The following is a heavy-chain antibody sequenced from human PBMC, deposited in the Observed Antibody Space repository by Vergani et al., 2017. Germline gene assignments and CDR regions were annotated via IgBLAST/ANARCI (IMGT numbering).Heavy chain of an antibody. V-gene: IGHV3-23*01. J-gene: IGHJ1*01. CDR3: TTAWGLYYLHGEYFQY. D-gene: IGHD3-10*01. CDR1: GLTFDTYT. Sequence: EVQLLESGGGLVQPGGSRRLSCAGAGLTFDTYTMASVRQAPGRGLEWVETISSGGGDIFYADSVKGRFTISRDNSKNTLFLQMNSLKDEDTAVYYCTTAWGLYYLHGEYFQYWGRGTLVSVSS. CDR2: ISSGGGDI.